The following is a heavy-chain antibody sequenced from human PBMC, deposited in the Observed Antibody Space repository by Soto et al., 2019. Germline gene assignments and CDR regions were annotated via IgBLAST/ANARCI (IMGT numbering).Heavy chain of an antibody. CDR3: GRHNLEGMGASIAAPIDS. CDR1: GGYISSGAYS. D-gene: IGHD6-6*01. V-gene: IGHV4-30-2*01. Sequence: PSETLSLTCAVSGGYISSGAYSWSWIRQPPGKGLEWVGYIYHSGSTYYNPSLKSRVTISVDRSKNRFSLNLNSVTAADTAIYYCGRHNLEGMGASIAAPIDSWGLGTLVTVSS. J-gene: IGHJ4*02. CDR2: IYHSGST.